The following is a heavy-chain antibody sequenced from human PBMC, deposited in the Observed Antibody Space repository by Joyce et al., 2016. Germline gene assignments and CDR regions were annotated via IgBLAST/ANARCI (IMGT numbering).Heavy chain of an antibody. CDR2: VSFDGSVR. CDR1: GFTFSSYD. Sequence: QVQLLESGGGVVQPGRSLRLSCAASGFTFSSYDMHWVRQAPGKGLEWVALVSFDGSVRKYADSVKGRFTISSDDSKNTLDLQMNSLRPDDTAVYYCAKDRSGRPNEGDVLDYWGQGTLVTVAS. D-gene: IGHD6-6*01. CDR3: AKDRSGRPNEGDVLDY. J-gene: IGHJ4*02. V-gene: IGHV3-30*18.